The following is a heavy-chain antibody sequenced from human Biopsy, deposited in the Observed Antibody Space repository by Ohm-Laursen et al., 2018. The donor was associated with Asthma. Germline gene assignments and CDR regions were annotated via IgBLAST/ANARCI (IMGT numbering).Heavy chain of an antibody. CDR2: ICWNSGNI. D-gene: IGHD3-22*01. CDR3: ARSADYYDSTDYLDF. Sequence: SLRLSCAASGFSFDDCAMLWVRQAPGKGLEWVSSICWNSGNIDYAVSVKGRFTISRDNAKNSLYLQMQSLRPEDTAFYYCARSADYYDSTDYLDFWGRGTLVTVSS. V-gene: IGHV3-9*01. J-gene: IGHJ4*01. CDR1: GFSFDDCA.